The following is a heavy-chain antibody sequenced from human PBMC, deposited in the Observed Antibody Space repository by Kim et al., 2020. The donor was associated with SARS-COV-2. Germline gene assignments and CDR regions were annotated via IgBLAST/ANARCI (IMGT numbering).Heavy chain of an antibody. J-gene: IGHJ4*02. D-gene: IGHD2-21*02. CDR3: ARHFTGYGGNSFNY. Sequence: NPARKRRVTISVDTSKNQFSLKLSSVTAADTAVYYCARHFTGYGGNSFNYWGQGTLVTVSS. V-gene: IGHV4-59*08.